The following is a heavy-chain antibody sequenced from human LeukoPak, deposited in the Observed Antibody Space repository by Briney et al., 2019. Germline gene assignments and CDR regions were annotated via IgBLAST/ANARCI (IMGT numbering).Heavy chain of an antibody. V-gene: IGHV3-72*01. D-gene: IGHD3-22*01. CDR2: IRNKADSYTT. CDR3: TRRDSSGYYSFDY. Sequence: GGSLRLSCAASGFIFSDHYMDWVRQAPGGGLEWLGRIRNKADSYTTEYAASVKGRFTISRDDSKNSLYLQMNSLKTGDTAVYYCTRRDSSGYYSFDYWGQGTLVTVSS. CDR1: GFIFSDHY. J-gene: IGHJ4*02.